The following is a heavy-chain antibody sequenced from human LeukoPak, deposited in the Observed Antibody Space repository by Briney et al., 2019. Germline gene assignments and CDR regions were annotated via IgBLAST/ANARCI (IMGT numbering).Heavy chain of an antibody. D-gene: IGHD3/OR15-3a*01. CDR3: ARRLCDTDSCLYFDY. V-gene: IGHV5-51*01. J-gene: IGHJ4*02. CDR2: IYPGDSDT. CDR1: GYSFTSYW. Sequence: PGESLKISCKGSGYSFTSYWIGWVRQMPGKGLEWMGIIYPGDSDTRYSPSFQGQVTISADKSISTAYLQWSSLKASDTAIYYCARRLCDTDSCLYFDYWGQGALVTVSS.